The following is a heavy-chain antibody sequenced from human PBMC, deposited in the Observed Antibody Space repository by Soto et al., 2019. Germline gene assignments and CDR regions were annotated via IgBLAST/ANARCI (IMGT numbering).Heavy chain of an antibody. V-gene: IGHV1-2*02. CDR3: AIKHSPDYIRWGLDP. Sequence: QVQLVQSGSEVKKPGASVKVSCKASGYPFSDNQIHWLRRAPGQGIERMGRINPKSDDTNYAQKFQGRFTMTRYTSIDTAYLELTCLTSDDTATYYCAIKHSPDYIRWGLDPWGQGTLVTVSS. CDR1: GYPFSDNQ. CDR2: INPKSDDT. D-gene: IGHD4-4*01. J-gene: IGHJ5*02.